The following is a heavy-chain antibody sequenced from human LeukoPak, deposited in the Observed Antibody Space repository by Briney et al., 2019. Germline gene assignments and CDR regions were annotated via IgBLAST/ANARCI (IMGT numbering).Heavy chain of an antibody. CDR2: IIPIFGTA. CDR3: ASLTYYYDSSGYYSPRYYYMDV. Sequence: SVKVSCKASGGTFSSYAISWVRQAPGQGLEWMGRIIPIFGTANYAQKFQGRVTITTDESTSTAYMELSSQRSEDTAVYYCASLTYYYDSSGYYSPRYYYMDVWGKGTTVTVSS. CDR1: GGTFSSYA. V-gene: IGHV1-69*05. D-gene: IGHD3-22*01. J-gene: IGHJ6*03.